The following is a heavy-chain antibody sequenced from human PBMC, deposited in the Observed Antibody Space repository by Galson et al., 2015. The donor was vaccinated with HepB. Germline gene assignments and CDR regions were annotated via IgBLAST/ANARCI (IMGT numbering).Heavy chain of an antibody. CDR3: AKANYPGYCSGERSGNRFPLYNFDC. V-gene: IGHV3-23*01. D-gene: IGHD2-15*01. Sequence: LRLSCAASGFTFSNYALNWVRQGPGKRLEWVAAISGSGATTYYAESVKGRFTISRDNSKNTLHLEMNSLRADDTAVYYCAKANYPGYCSGERSGNRFPLYNFDCWGQGTLVTVSS. J-gene: IGHJ4*02. CDR1: GFTFSNYA. CDR2: ISGSGATT.